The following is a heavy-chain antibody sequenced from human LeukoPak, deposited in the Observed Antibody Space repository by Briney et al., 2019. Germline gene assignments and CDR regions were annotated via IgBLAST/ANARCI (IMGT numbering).Heavy chain of an antibody. CDR1: GFTFSTYW. CDR2: IKQNGSVE. CDR3: ARLGETPITVTLFHWFDP. D-gene: IGHD4-17*01. Sequence: GGSLRLSCAASGFTFSTYWMSWLRQAPGKGLEWVANIKQNGSVEKYVDSVKGRFTISRDKAENSVYLQINNLRAEDTAIYYCARLGETPITVTLFHWFDPWGQGTLVTVSS. J-gene: IGHJ5*02. V-gene: IGHV3-7*01.